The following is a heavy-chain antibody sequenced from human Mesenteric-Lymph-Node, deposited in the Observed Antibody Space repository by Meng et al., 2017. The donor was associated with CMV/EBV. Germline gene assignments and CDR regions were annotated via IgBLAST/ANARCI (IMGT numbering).Heavy chain of an antibody. J-gene: IGHJ6*02. Sequence: GESLKISCAASGFTFSRYWMSWVRQAPGKGLEWVANIKQDGSEKYFVDSVKGRFTISRDNAKNSLYLQMNSLRAEDTAVYYCARDVDIDVWGQGTTVTVSS. CDR1: GFTFSRYW. CDR2: IKQDGSEK. V-gene: IGHV3-7*01. CDR3: ARDVDIDV. D-gene: IGHD2-21*01.